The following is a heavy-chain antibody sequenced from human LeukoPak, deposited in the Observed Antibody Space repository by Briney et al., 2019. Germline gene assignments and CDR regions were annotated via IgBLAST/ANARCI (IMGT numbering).Heavy chain of an antibody. CDR2: IGTASDT. Sequence: PGGCLRLSCAASGFTFSSVAMQSGRHPPGQGLERVSTIGTASDTYYPGSVEGRFTLSRDNAKNSLYLQMNSLTAGDTAVYYCARGPPRGKYYYMDVWGKGTTVTVSS. D-gene: IGHD1-1*01. CDR3: ARGPPRGKYYYMDV. CDR1: GFTFSSVA. J-gene: IGHJ6*03. V-gene: IGHV3-13*01.